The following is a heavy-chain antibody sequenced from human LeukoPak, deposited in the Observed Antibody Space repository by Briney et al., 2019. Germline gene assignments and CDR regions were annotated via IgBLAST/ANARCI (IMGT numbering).Heavy chain of an antibody. V-gene: IGHV3-21*01. Sequence: GGSLRLSCAASGFTVSSNYMSWVRQAPGKGLEWVSSISSSSSYIYYADSVKGRFTISRDNAKNSLYLQMNSLRAEDTAVYYCARAPIVVVPAAIPSYYGMDVWGKGTTVTVSS. D-gene: IGHD2-2*01. CDR2: ISSSSSYI. J-gene: IGHJ6*04. CDR1: GFTVSSNY. CDR3: ARAPIVVVPAAIPSYYGMDV.